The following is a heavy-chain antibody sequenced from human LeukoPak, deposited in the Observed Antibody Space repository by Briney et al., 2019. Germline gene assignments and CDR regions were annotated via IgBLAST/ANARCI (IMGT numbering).Heavy chain of an antibody. CDR1: GGSISSSSYY. V-gene: IGHV4-39*07. Sequence: SETLSLTCTVSGGSISSSSYYWGWIRQPPGKGLEWIGSIYYSGSTYYNPSLKGRVTISVDTSKNQFSLKLSSVTAADTAVYYCARVPFYVWGSYSGLDYWGQGTLVTVSS. J-gene: IGHJ4*02. CDR3: ARVPFYVWGSYSGLDY. D-gene: IGHD3-16*01. CDR2: IYYSGST.